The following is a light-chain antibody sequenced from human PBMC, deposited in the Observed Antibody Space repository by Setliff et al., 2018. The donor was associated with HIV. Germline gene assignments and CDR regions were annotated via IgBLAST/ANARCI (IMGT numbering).Light chain of an antibody. Sequence: QSVLTQPASVSGSPGQSITISCTGSTSDISDYKNVTTRPSGVSSRFSGSKSDNAASLTISGLQAEDEADYYCNSYSTSSTPLYVFGTGTKVTVL. J-gene: IGLJ1*01. CDR3: NSYSTSSTPLYV. V-gene: IGLV2-14*01. CDR1: TSDISDYKN.